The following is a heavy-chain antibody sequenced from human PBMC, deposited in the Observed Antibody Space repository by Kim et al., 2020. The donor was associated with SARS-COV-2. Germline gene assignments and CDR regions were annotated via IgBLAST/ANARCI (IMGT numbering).Heavy chain of an antibody. V-gene: IGHV1-18*01. CDR1: GYTFTSYG. CDR2: ISAYNGNT. CDR3: ASDLYYYDSSGRLPGAY. D-gene: IGHD3-22*01. Sequence: ASVKVSCKASGYTFTSYGISWVRQAPGQGLEWMGWISAYNGNTNYAQKLQGRVTMTTDTSTSTAYMELRSLRSDDTAVYYCASDLYYYDSSGRLPGAYWGQGTLVTVSS. J-gene: IGHJ4*02.